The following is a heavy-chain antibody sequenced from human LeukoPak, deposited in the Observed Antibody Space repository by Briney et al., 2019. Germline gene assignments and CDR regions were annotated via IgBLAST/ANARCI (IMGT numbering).Heavy chain of an antibody. CDR1: GGTFSSYA. J-gene: IGHJ4*02. CDR3: AREVYGSGNHRFYFDY. CDR2: IIPIFGTA. V-gene: IGHV1-69*13. Sequence: GASVKVSCKASGGTFSSYAISWVRQAPGQGLEWMGGIIPIFGTANYAQKFQGRVTITADESTSTAYMELSSLRSEDTAVYYCAREVYGSGNHRFYFDYWGQGTLVTVSS. D-gene: IGHD3-10*01.